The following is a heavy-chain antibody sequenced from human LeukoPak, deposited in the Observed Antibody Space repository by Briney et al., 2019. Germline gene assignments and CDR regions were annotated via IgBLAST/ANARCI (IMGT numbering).Heavy chain of an antibody. CDR2: IIPILGIA. Sequence: ASVKVSCKASGGTFSSYAISWVRQAPGQGLEWMGRIIPILGIANYAQKFQGRVTITADKSTSTAYMELSSLRSEDTAVYYCAREKYPQGYSGYEKGDNWFDPWGQGTLVTVSS. D-gene: IGHD5-12*01. V-gene: IGHV1-69*04. CDR3: AREKYPQGYSGYEKGDNWFDP. CDR1: GGTFSSYA. J-gene: IGHJ5*02.